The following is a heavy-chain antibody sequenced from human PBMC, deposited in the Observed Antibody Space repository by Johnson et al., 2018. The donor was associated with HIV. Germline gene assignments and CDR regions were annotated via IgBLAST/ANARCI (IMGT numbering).Heavy chain of an antibody. Sequence: VQLVESGGGLIQPGGSLRFSCAGSGFTVSRSYMSWVRQAPGKGLEWVSVIYSGGSTYYTDSVKGRFTISRDNSKNTLYLQMNSLRAEDTAVYYCARELPGGDAFDIWGQGTMVTVSS. J-gene: IGHJ3*02. D-gene: IGHD2-15*01. CDR3: ARELPGGDAFDI. CDR1: GFTVSRSY. CDR2: IYSGGST. V-gene: IGHV3-53*01.